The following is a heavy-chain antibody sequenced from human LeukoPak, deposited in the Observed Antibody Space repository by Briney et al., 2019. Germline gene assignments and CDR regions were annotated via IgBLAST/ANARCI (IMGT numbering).Heavy chain of an antibody. Sequence: SETLSLTCTVSGGSISSSSYYWGWIRQPPGKGLEWIGSIYYSGSTYYNPSLKSRVTISVDTSKNQFSLKLISVTAGDTAMYYCASSSYSNSWYPLDYWGQGTQVTVSS. CDR2: IYYSGST. V-gene: IGHV4-39*01. J-gene: IGHJ4*02. CDR3: ASSSYSNSWYPLDY. CDR1: GGSISSSSYY. D-gene: IGHD6-13*01.